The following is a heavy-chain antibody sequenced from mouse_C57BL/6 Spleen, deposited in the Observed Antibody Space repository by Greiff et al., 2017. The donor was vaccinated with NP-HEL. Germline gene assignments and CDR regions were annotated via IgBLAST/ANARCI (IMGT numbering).Heavy chain of an antibody. CDR1: GYAFSSSW. D-gene: IGHD2-1*01. J-gene: IGHJ2*01. Sequence: QVQLQQSGPELVKPGASVKISCQASGYAFSSSWMNWVKQRPGKGLEWIGRLYPGDGDPNYNGKFKGKATLTADNSSSTSYMQLSSLTAEGSAVYICARDGNYDPYYFDYWGQGTTLTVSS. CDR3: ARDGNYDPYYFDY. V-gene: IGHV1-82*01. CDR2: LYPGDGDP.